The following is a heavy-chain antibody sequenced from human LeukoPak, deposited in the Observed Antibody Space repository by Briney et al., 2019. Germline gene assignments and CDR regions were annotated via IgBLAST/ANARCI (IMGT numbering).Heavy chain of an antibody. CDR2: INPNSGGT. Sequence: ASVRVSCKASGYSFTGNYMHWVRQAPGQGFEWMGLINPNSGGTNYAQTFLGRVLMSRDTSISTAYMEVSSLRSDDTAVYYCARVGYCSKGVCYNYDYWGQGTQVTVSS. V-gene: IGHV1-2*02. J-gene: IGHJ4*02. D-gene: IGHD2-8*01. CDR1: GYSFTGNY. CDR3: ARVGYCSKGVCYNYDY.